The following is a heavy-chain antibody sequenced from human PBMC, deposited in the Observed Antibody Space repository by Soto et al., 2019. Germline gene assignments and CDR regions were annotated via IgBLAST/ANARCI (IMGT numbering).Heavy chain of an antibody. J-gene: IGHJ6*02. V-gene: IGHV4-59*01. CDR1: GGSICRYY. CDR2: MYNTGST. D-gene: IGHD2-21*02. Sequence: SETLSLTCTVSGGSICRYYWSWIRQPPGKGLEWIGYMYNTGSTVYNPPFKSRVTISVDTSKNQFSLKLNSVTAADTAVYYCARDLWGYCGTDCYPLDVWGQGTTVTVSS. CDR3: ARDLWGYCGTDCYPLDV.